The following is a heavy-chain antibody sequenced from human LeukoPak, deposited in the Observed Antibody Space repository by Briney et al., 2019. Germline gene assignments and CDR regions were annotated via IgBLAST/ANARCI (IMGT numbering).Heavy chain of an antibody. CDR3: ARDYVASSTSVWSYYYLDV. CDR1: GYTFTSYY. Sequence: GASVKVSCKASGYTFTSYYLHWVRQAPGQGLEWMGMINPSGGYTKYAQSFEDRVTVTSDTSTTSVYMEVRNLRSEDTAVYYCARDYVASSTSVWSYYYLDVWGKGTTVTVSS. V-gene: IGHV1-46*01. J-gene: IGHJ6*03. D-gene: IGHD2-2*01. CDR2: INPSGGYT.